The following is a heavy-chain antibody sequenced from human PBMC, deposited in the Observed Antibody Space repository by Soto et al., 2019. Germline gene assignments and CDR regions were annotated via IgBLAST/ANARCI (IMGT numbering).Heavy chain of an antibody. J-gene: IGHJ4*02. CDR2: ISGSGSTI. V-gene: IGHV3-11*01. CDR3: AREGQIH. CDR1: GFTFSGYY. Sequence: GESLKIPCAASGFTFSGYYMSWIRQAPGKGLEWLSYISGSGSTIYYADSVKGRFTISRDNAKNSLYLQMNSLRAEDTAVYYCAREGQIHWGQGTLVTVSS.